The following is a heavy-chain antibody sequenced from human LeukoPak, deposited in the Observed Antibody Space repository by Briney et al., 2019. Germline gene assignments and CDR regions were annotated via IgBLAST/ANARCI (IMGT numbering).Heavy chain of an antibody. CDR2: IKSKTDGGTT. CDR1: GFTFSNAW. Sequence: GGSLRLSCAASGFTFSNAWMSWVRQAPGKGLEWVGRIKSKTDGGTTDYAAPVKGRFTISRDDSKNTLYLQMNSLKTEDTAVYYCTTGTAAAGPIDYWGQGTLVTVSS. J-gene: IGHJ4*02. V-gene: IGHV3-15*01. D-gene: IGHD6-13*01. CDR3: TTGTAAAGPIDY.